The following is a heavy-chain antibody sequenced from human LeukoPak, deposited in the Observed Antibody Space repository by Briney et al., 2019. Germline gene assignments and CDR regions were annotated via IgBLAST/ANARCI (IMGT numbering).Heavy chain of an antibody. J-gene: IGHJ4*02. Sequence: PGGSLRLSCAASGFTFDDYAMSWVRQVPGKGLEWVSGINWNGGRTGYADSVKGRFTISRDNAKNSLYLQLNSLRAEDTALYYCARKLVYYDNSGYYQPTHYFDYWGQGTLVTVSP. D-gene: IGHD3-22*01. CDR1: GFTFDDYA. CDR2: INWNGGRT. CDR3: ARKLVYYDNSGYYQPTHYFDY. V-gene: IGHV3-20*04.